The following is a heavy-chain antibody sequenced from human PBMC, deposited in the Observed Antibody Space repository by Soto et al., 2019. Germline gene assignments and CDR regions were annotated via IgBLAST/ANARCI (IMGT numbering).Heavy chain of an antibody. Sequence: QVQLVQSGAEVKKPGSSVKVSCKASGGTFSSYAISWVRQAPGQGLEWMGGIIPIFGTANYAQKFQGRVTITAEKSTSTAYMELSSLRSEDTAVYYCASRVRTTTVTTSRGGGVYYYYGMDVWGQGTTVTVSS. CDR1: GGTFSSYA. CDR2: IIPIFGTA. J-gene: IGHJ6*02. V-gene: IGHV1-69*06. CDR3: ASRVRTTTVTTSRGGGVYYYYGMDV. D-gene: IGHD4-17*01.